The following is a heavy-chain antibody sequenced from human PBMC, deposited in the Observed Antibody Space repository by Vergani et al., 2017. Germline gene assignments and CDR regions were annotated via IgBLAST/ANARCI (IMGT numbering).Heavy chain of an antibody. J-gene: IGHJ6*02. Sequence: QVQLVESGGGVVQPGRSLRLSCAASGFTFSSYAMHWVRQAPGKGLEWVAVISYDGSNKYYADSVKGRFTISRDNSKNTLYLQMNSLRAEDTAVYYCARPLKSYYDILTGEYYYYGMDVWGQGTTVTVSS. CDR3: ARPLKSYYDILTGEYYYYGMDV. CDR1: GFTFSSYA. D-gene: IGHD3-9*01. CDR2: ISYDGSNK. V-gene: IGHV3-30*01.